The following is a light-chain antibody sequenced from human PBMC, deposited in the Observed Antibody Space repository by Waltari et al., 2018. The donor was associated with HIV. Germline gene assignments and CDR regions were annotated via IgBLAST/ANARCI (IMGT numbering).Light chain of an antibody. J-gene: IGLJ3*02. CDR1: SGSVSTNNY. Sequence: QTVVTQEPSFSVSPGGTVTLTCGLSSGSVSTNNYPSWFQQTPGQAPRALIYDTNARSSGVPDRFSGSILGNKAALTPTGAQADDESDYYCMMYVGSGIRVFGGGTKLTVL. CDR2: DTN. CDR3: MMYVGSGIRV. V-gene: IGLV8-61*01.